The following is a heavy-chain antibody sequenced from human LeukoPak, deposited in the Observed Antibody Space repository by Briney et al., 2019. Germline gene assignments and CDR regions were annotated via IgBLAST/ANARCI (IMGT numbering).Heavy chain of an antibody. V-gene: IGHV3-74*01. Sequence: RSGGSLRLSCAASGFTFSSYWMNWVRPAPGKGLVWVSRIASDGSSTTYADSVKGRFSNSRDNAKNTLYLQMNSLRVEDTAVYYCARGRPHGNDYWGQGTLVTVSS. D-gene: IGHD4-23*01. CDR2: IASDGSST. CDR3: ARGRPHGNDY. CDR1: GFTFSSYW. J-gene: IGHJ4*02.